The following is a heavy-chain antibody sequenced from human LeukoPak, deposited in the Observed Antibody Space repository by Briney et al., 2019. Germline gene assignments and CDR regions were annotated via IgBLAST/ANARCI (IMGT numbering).Heavy chain of an antibody. V-gene: IGHV3-11*01. D-gene: IGHD4-23*01. CDR3: ARDRGNSDPGDWFDS. J-gene: IGHJ5*01. Sequence: GGSLRLSCAASGFTFSDFYMSWIRQAPGKGLEWVSYISGSGSTVYYAASVRGRFTISRDNAKNSLFLQMNSLRAEDTAVYYCARDRGNSDPGDWFDSWGQGTLVTVSS. CDR1: GFTFSDFY. CDR2: ISGSGSTV.